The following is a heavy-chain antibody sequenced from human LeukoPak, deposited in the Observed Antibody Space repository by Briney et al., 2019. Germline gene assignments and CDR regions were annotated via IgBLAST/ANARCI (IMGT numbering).Heavy chain of an antibody. Sequence: QPGGSLRLSCAASGFTFSSYAMSWVRRAPGRGLEWVSVITGSGGSTFYADSVEGRFTISRDNSKNTLYLQMNSLRADDTALYYCAKGQGNDWFDPWGQGTLVTVSS. J-gene: IGHJ5*02. CDR3: AKGQGNDWFDP. D-gene: IGHD4-23*01. V-gene: IGHV3-23*01. CDR2: ITGSGGST. CDR1: GFTFSSYA.